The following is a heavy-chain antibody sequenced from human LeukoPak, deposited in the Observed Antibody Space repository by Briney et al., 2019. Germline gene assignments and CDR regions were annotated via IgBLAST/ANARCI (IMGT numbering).Heavy chain of an antibody. J-gene: IGHJ3*02. CDR2: IGSDNKP. Sequence: GGSLRLSCEASGFTFSAYAMTWVRQAPGKGLEWVSSIGSDNKPHYSESVKGRFAISRDNSKSMLFLQLNSLRAEDTALYYCARGRSITLLRGVAMSDGFDIWGQGAMVAVSS. CDR1: GFTFSAYA. D-gene: IGHD3-10*01. V-gene: IGHV3-23*05. CDR3: ARGRSITLLRGVAMSDGFDI.